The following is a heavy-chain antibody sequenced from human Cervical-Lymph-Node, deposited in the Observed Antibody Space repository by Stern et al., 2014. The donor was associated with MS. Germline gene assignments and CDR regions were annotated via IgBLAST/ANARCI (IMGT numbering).Heavy chain of an antibody. D-gene: IGHD1-26*01. CDR1: GFTVSSNY. CDR2: IYSGGST. J-gene: IGHJ5*02. Sequence: EVQLVESGGGLVQPGGSLRLSCAASGFTVSSNYMSWVRQAPGKGLEWVSVIYSGGSTYYADSVKGRFTISRDNSKNTLYLQMNSLRAEDTAVYYCARDRHYPVGNWFDPWGQGTLVTVSS. V-gene: IGHV3-66*02. CDR3: ARDRHYPVGNWFDP.